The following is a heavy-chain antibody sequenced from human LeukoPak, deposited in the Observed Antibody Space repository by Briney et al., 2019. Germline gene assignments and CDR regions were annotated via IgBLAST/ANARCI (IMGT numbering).Heavy chain of an antibody. D-gene: IGHD3-16*01. Sequence: SETLSLTCTVSGCSISSSSYYWGWIRQPPGKGLGGIGSIDYSGSTYYNPSLKSRVTISVDTSQDQFSLKLSSVTAADTAVYYCARDWVTYDYVWGIPSAPTLGYYFDYWGQGTLVTVSS. CDR2: IDYSGST. CDR3: ARDWVTYDYVWGIPSAPTLGYYFDY. J-gene: IGHJ4*02. V-gene: IGHV4-39*07. CDR1: GCSISSSSYY.